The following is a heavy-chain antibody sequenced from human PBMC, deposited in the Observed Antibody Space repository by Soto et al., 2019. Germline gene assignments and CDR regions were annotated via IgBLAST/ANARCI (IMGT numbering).Heavy chain of an antibody. D-gene: IGHD3-16*01. J-gene: IGHJ4*02. Sequence: EVQLLESGGGLVQPGGSLRLSCTASGFTFSVFGMSWVRQAPGKGLEWVSVNIGSGHNTYYADSVKGRFTISRDNSRNTLYLQMNSLRAEDTAVYYCAKDIGRGEKITFDWGQGTLVIVSS. CDR2: NIGSGHNT. V-gene: IGHV3-23*01. CDR1: GFTFSVFG. CDR3: AKDIGRGEKITFD.